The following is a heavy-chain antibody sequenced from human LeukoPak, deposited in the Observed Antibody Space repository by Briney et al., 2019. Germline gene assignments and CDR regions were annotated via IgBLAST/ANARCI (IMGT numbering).Heavy chain of an antibody. Sequence: GTSVKVSCKASGFTFTYSAVQWVRQGRGQRLEWIGWIVVGSGNTNYAQKFQERVTITRDMSTNTAYMELSSLRSEDTAMYYCAADYNFWSGYYSFEYWGQGTLVTVSS. J-gene: IGHJ4*02. CDR3: AADYNFWSGYYSFEY. D-gene: IGHD3-3*01. V-gene: IGHV1-58*01. CDR1: GFTFTYSA. CDR2: IVVGSGNT.